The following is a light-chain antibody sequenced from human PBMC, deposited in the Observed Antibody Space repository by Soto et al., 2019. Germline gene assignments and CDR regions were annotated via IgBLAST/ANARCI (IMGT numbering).Light chain of an antibody. CDR1: SSDVGGYNF. J-gene: IGLJ1*01. CDR3: CTFAGSRPLYV. V-gene: IGLV2-23*01. CDR2: EGS. Sequence: QSALTQPRSVSGSPGQSVTISCTGTSSDVGGYNFVSWYQQFPGKAPKLIIYEGSKRPSGVSNRFSGSKSGITASLTVSGLQAEDEADYYCCTFAGSRPLYVFGTGTKVTVL.